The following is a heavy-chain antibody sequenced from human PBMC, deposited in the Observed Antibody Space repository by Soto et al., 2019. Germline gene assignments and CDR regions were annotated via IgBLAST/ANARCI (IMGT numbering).Heavy chain of an antibody. CDR3: ARRPSNYYGSVPLGPLDY. CDR2: INHSGST. D-gene: IGHD3-10*01. CDR1: GGSFSGYY. Sequence: SETLSLTCAVYGGSFSGYYWSWIRQPPGKGLEWIGEINHSGSTNYNPSLKSRVTISVDTSKNQFSLKLSSVTAADTAVYYCARRPSNYYGSVPLGPLDYWGQGTLVTVSS. V-gene: IGHV4-34*01. J-gene: IGHJ4*02.